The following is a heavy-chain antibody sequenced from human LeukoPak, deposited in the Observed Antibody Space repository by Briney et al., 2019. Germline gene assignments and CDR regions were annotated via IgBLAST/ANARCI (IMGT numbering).Heavy chain of an antibody. D-gene: IGHD3-22*01. Sequence: PGGSLRLSCAASGFTVSSNYMSWVRQAPGKGLEWVSIIYSGGSTYYADSVKGRFTISRDNSKNTLYLQMNSLRAEDTAVYYCAIMYYYDSTPLFDYWGQGTLVTVSS. CDR3: AIMYYYDSTPLFDY. CDR1: GFTVSSNY. V-gene: IGHV3-53*01. CDR2: IYSGGST. J-gene: IGHJ4*02.